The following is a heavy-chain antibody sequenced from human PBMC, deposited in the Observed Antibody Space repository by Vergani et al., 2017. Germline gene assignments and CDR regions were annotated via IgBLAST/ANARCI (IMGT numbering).Heavy chain of an antibody. CDR3: ARGDYGILTGYGY. Sequence: QVQVVQSGAEVKKSGASVKVSCKTSGYTFSNYYMHWVRHAPGQGLEWMGIINPSGGHTNYAQKFQCRVTMTRDTSTSTVYMELSSLRSEDTAIYYCARGDYGILTGYGYWGQGTLVTVSA. CDR2: INPSGGHT. V-gene: IGHV1-46*03. CDR1: GYTFSNYY. J-gene: IGHJ4*02. D-gene: IGHD3-9*01.